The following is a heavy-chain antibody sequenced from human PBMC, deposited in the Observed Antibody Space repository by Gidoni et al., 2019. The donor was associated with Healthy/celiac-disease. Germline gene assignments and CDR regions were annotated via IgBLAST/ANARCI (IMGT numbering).Heavy chain of an antibody. Sequence: QVQLQESCPGLVKPSQPLSLTCPVSGGPLSIGGYYWSWIRQHPRKGLEWIGYIYYSGSTYYNPSLKSRVTISVDTSKNQFSLKLSSVTAADTAVYYCARDSPDILTGYYLDYWGQGTLVTVSS. CDR1: GGPLSIGGYY. V-gene: IGHV4-31*03. CDR3: ARDSPDILTGYYLDY. D-gene: IGHD3-9*01. CDR2: IYYSGST. J-gene: IGHJ4*02.